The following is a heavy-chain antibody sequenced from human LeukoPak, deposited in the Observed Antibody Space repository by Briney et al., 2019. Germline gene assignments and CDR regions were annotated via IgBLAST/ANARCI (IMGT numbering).Heavy chain of an antibody. J-gene: IGHJ4*02. CDR1: GYIFPSYG. Sequence: ASVKVSCKASGYIFPSYGISWMRQAPGQGLEWMGWISGYNGHTKYAQKVQARVTMTTDTSTSTAYMELRSLRSDDTAVYYCARDLTHRRNYDNSGYQIVPAFWGQGTLVTVSS. V-gene: IGHV1-18*01. CDR2: ISGYNGHT. CDR3: ARDLTHRRNYDNSGYQIVPAF. D-gene: IGHD3-22*01.